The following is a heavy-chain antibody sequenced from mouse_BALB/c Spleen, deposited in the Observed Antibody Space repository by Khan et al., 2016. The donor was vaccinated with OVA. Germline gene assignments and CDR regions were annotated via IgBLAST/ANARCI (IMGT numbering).Heavy chain of an antibody. D-gene: IGHD2-4*01. CDR3: ARNYDYDEGLAY. CDR1: GFSLTTYG. V-gene: IGHV2-2*02. J-gene: IGHJ3*01. CDR2: IWSGGST. Sequence: QIQLVQSGPGLVQPSQSLSITCTVSGFSLTTYGVHWVRQSPGKGLEWLGVIWSGGSTDYNAAFISRLSISKDSSKSQVFFKMNSLQVNDTAIYYSARNYDYDEGLAYWGQGTLVTVSA.